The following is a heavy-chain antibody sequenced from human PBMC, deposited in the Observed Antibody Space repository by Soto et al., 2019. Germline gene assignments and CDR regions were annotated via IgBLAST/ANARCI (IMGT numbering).Heavy chain of an antibody. D-gene: IGHD3-22*01. CDR2: INPSGGST. CDR3: ARVGYYDSSGLPPGAFDI. V-gene: IGHV1-46*01. CDR1: GYTFTSYY. Sequence: ASVKVSFKASGYTFTSYYMHWVRQAPGQGLEWMGIINPSGGSTSYAQKFQGRVTMTRDTSTSTVYMELSSLRSEDTAVYYCARVGYYDSSGLPPGAFDIWGQGTMVTV. J-gene: IGHJ3*02.